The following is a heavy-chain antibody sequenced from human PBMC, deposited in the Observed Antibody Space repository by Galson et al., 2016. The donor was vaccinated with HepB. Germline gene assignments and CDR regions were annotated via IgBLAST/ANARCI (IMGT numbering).Heavy chain of an antibody. D-gene: IGHD3-22*01. CDR3: ARHPDYYDNSGYLDY. CDR1: TFTFSSFA. Sequence: SLRLSCAASTFTFSSFAMSWVRQAPGKGLEWVSSIGHSGGYIYYADSVKGRFTISRDNSNNTLYLQMNSLRVEDTAVYYCARHPDYYDNSGYLDYWGQGTLVTVSS. J-gene: IGHJ4*02. CDR2: IGHSGGYI. V-gene: IGHV3-23*01.